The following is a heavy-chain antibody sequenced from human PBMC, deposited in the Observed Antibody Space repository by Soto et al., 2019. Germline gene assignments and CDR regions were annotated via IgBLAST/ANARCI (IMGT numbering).Heavy chain of an antibody. D-gene: IGHD6-13*01. V-gene: IGHV4-4*02. Sequence: QVQLQESGPGLVKPSGTLSLTCAVSGGSISSSNWWSWVRQPPGKGLEWIGEIYHSGSTNYNPSLRSRGTISVDKSNNQFSLKLSSVTAADTAVYYCARGTPGIAAAGTDWFDPWGQGTLVTVSS. CDR3: ARGTPGIAAAGTDWFDP. CDR2: IYHSGST. J-gene: IGHJ5*02. CDR1: GGSISSSNW.